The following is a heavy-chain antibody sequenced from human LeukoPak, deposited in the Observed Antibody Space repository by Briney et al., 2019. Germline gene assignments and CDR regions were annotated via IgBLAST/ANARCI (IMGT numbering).Heavy chain of an antibody. CDR3: ARDSIAILDY. Sequence: GALRLSCAASGFTFSSYSMNWVRQAPGKGLEWVSYISSSGSTIYYADSVKGRFTISRDNAKNSLYLQMNSLRAEDTAVYYCARDSIAILDYWGQGTLVTVSS. J-gene: IGHJ4*02. V-gene: IGHV3-48*04. D-gene: IGHD6-6*01. CDR2: ISSSGSTI. CDR1: GFTFSSYS.